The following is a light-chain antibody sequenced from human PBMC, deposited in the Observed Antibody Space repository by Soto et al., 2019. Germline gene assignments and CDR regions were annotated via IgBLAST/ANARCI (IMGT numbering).Light chain of an antibody. V-gene: IGKV1-39*01. CDR2: AAS. CDR3: QQSYSTPPRT. Sequence: DVQMTPSPPGLPAAVGDGVASTCRASQSISSYFNWYQQKPGKAPQLLIYAASSLQGRVPSRFSGSGSGTDLTLTISSLQSEEFATYYCQQSYSTPPRTFGQGTKVDI. J-gene: IGKJ1*01. CDR1: QSISSY.